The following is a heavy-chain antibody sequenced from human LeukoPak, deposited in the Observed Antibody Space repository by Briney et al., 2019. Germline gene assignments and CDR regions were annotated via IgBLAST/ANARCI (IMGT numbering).Heavy chain of an antibody. Sequence: GGSLRLSCAASGFTFSSYEMNWVRQAPGKGLEWVSYISSSGSTIYYADSVKGRFTISRDNAKNSLYLQMNSLRAEDTAVYYCGRSGSSGWYFDYWGQGTLVTVSS. CDR1: GFTFSSYE. D-gene: IGHD6-19*01. CDR3: GRSGSSGWYFDY. CDR2: ISSSGSTI. J-gene: IGHJ4*02. V-gene: IGHV3-48*03.